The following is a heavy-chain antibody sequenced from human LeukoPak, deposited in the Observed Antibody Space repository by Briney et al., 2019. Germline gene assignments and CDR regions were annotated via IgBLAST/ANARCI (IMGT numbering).Heavy chain of an antibody. J-gene: IGHJ6*03. V-gene: IGHV4-59*01. CDR3: ARVTDPSSSWTYYYMDV. D-gene: IGHD6-13*01. Sequence: SETLSLTCTVSGGSISSYYWSWIRQPPGKGLEWIGYIYYSGSTNYNPSLKSRVTISVDTSKNQFSLKLSSVTAADTAVYYCARVTDPSSSWTYYYMDVWGKGTTVTVSS. CDR1: GGSISSYY. CDR2: IYYSGST.